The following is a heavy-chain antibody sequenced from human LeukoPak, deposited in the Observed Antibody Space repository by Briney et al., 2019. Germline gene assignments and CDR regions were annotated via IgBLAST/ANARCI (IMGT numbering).Heavy chain of an antibody. CDR1: GFTFSSYG. CDR3: AKDLSRWEPNAFDI. Sequence: GGSLRLSCAASGFTFSSYGTHWVRQAPGKGLEWVAFIRYDGSNKYYADSVKGRFTISRDNSKNTLYLQMNSLRAEDTAVYYCAKDLSRWEPNAFDIWGQGTMVTVSS. D-gene: IGHD1-26*01. V-gene: IGHV3-30*02. CDR2: IRYDGSNK. J-gene: IGHJ3*02.